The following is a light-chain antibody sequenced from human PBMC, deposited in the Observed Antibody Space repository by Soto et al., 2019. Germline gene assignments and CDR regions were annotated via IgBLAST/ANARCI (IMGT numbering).Light chain of an antibody. J-gene: IGKJ2*01. Sequence: DTVMTQSPDSLAVSLGERATINCKSSRSVLYSSNNKNHLAWYQQKPGQPPKLLIFWASTRESGVPDRFSGSGSGTDFTLTISSLQAEDVAVYYCQQYYSTPYTFGQGTKLEIK. V-gene: IGKV4-1*01. CDR1: RSVLYSSNNKNH. CDR3: QQYYSTPYT. CDR2: WAS.